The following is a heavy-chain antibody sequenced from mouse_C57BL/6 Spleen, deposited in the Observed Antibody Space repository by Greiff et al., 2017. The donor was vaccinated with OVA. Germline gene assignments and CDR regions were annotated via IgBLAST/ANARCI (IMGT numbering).Heavy chain of an antibody. D-gene: IGHD2-1*01. J-gene: IGHJ4*01. V-gene: IGHV1-76*01. Sequence: VQLQESGAELVRPGASVKLSCKASGYTFTDYYINWVKQRPGQGLEWIARIYPGSGNTYYNEKFKGKATLTAEKSSSTAYMQLSSLTSEDSAVYFCARSYGNYSYYAMDYWGQGTSVTVSS. CDR1: GYTFTDYY. CDR3: ARSYGNYSYYAMDY. CDR2: IYPGSGNT.